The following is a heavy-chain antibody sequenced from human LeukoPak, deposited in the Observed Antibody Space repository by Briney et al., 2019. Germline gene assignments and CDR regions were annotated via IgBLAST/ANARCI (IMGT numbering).Heavy chain of an antibody. J-gene: IGHJ5*02. Sequence: PGRSLRLSCAASGFTFSSYAMHWVRQAPGKGLEWVAVISYDGSDKYYADSVKGRFTISRDNSKNMLYLQMNSLRAEDTAVYYCARDTGIDYGDYGWPNWFDPWGQGTLVTVSS. CDR2: ISYDGSDK. CDR1: GFTFSSYA. D-gene: IGHD4-17*01. CDR3: ARDTGIDYGDYGWPNWFDP. V-gene: IGHV3-30*04.